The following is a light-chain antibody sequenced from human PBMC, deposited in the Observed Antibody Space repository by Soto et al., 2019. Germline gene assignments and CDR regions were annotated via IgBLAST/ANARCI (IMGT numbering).Light chain of an antibody. CDR3: HVWDSSSDHYV. V-gene: IGLV3-21*02. J-gene: IGLJ1*01. CDR1: NIGGKS. Sequence: SSVLTQPPSVSVAPGQTARITCGGNNIGGKSVHWYQQKPGQAPVLVVYDDSDRPSGIPDRFSGSNSGDTATLTIRRVEAGDEADYYCHVWDSSSDHYVFGTGTKLTVL. CDR2: DDS.